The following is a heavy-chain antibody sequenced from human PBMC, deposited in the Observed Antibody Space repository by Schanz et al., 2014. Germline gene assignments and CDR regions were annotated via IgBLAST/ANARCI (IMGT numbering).Heavy chain of an antibody. CDR3: AKDTGYCHGGACYCFEY. CDR1: GFTFSSYY. V-gene: IGHV3-30*18. J-gene: IGHJ4*02. Sequence: QVQLVESGGGLVKPGGSLRLSCAASGFTFSSYYMSWIRQAPGKGLEWVAVISYDGNNEDYADSVKGRFSISRDNSQNTLYLQMDSLRPEDTAVYFCAKDTGYCHGGACYCFEYWGLGILVTVSS. D-gene: IGHD2-8*02. CDR2: ISYDGNNE.